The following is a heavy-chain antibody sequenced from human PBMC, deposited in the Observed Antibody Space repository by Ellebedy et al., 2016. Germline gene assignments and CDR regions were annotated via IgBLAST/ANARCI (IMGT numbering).Heavy chain of an antibody. CDR3: ARGGVIAARAFDI. D-gene: IGHD6-6*01. V-gene: IGHV1-69*04. CDR2: IIPILGIA. J-gene: IGHJ3*02. CDR1: GGTFSSYS. Sequence: SVKVSCXASGGTFSSYSISWVRQAPGQGLEWMGRIIPILGIANYAQKFQGRVTITADKSTSTAYMELSSLRSEDTAVYYCARGGVIAARAFDIWGQGTMVTVSS.